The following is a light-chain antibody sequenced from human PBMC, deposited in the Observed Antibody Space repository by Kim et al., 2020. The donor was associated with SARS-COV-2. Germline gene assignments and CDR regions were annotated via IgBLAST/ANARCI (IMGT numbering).Light chain of an antibody. CDR1: QYLRYS. V-gene: IGKV1-16*02. J-gene: IGKJ1*01. CDR3: QQYKTYPRT. CDR2: AAS. Sequence: SSVGDRFTITCRASQYLRYSLSLFQQRPGKAPKSLIYAASSLQSGVPSKFSGSGSGTEFTLTISSLQPEDFATYYCQQYKTYPRTFGQGTKVDIK.